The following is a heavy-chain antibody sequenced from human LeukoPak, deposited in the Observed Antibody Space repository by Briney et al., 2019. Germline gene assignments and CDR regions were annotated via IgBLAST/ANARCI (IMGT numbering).Heavy chain of an antibody. CDR2: IYYSGST. Sequence: SETLSLTCTVSGGSISSSSYYWGWIRQPPGKGLEWSGSIYYSGSTYYNPSLKSRVTISVDTSKNQFSLKLSSVTAADTAVYYCARQVAYCGGDCYLNWFDPWGQGTLVTVSS. V-gene: IGHV4-39*01. CDR1: GGSISSSSYY. D-gene: IGHD2-21*02. J-gene: IGHJ5*02. CDR3: ARQVAYCGGDCYLNWFDP.